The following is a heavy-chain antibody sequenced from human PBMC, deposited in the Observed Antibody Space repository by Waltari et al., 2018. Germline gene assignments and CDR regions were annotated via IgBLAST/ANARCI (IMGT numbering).Heavy chain of an antibody. CDR3: ASVRGIDGRDY. CDR2: INNVGDRI. V-gene: IGHV3-64*07. CDR1: GFIFSNYA. D-gene: IGHD3-3*02. Sequence: VESGGGSVQPGGSLRLSCATSGFIFSNYAMHWVRQAPGKGLEYISAINNVGDRIYDADSVKGRFTISRDNSKNTLYLQMASLRADDMAVYYCASVRGIDGRDYWGQGRLVTVSS. J-gene: IGHJ4*02.